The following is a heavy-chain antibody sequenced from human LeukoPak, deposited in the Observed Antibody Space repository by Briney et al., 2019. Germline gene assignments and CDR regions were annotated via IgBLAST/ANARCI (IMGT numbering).Heavy chain of an antibody. Sequence: GASVKVSCKTSGYTFTSFDINWVRQATGQGLEWIGWMNPNSGNTGFSQKFQGRVTMTRDTSISTAYMELSSLRSDDTAIYYCASYYGYASCGQGTLVTVSP. D-gene: IGHD3-16*01. CDR3: ASYYGYAS. J-gene: IGHJ5*02. CDR2: MNPNSGNT. CDR1: GYTFTSFD. V-gene: IGHV1-8*01.